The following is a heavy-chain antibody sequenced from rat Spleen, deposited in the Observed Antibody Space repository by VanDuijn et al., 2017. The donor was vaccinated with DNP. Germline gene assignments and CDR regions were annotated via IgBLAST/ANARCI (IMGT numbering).Heavy chain of an antibody. CDR3: ARPMDYYSGGFAY. CDR2: ISYDGRST. D-gene: IGHD1-1*01. V-gene: IGHV5-22*01. J-gene: IGHJ3*01. Sequence: EVQLVESGGGFVQPGRSLKLSCAASGFTFSDYYMAWVRQAPTKGLEWVAYISYDGRSTYNGGSVKGRFTISRDNAKSTLYLQMNSLRSEDMATYYCARPMDYYSGGFAYWGQGTLVTVSS. CDR1: GFTFSDYY.